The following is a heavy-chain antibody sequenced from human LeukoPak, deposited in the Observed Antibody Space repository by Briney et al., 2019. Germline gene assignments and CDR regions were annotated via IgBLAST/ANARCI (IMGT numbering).Heavy chain of an antibody. J-gene: IGHJ4*02. V-gene: IGHV4-30-2*01. CDR2: IYHSGST. CDR3: ARGGDGDLYFDY. Sequence: SQTLSLTCAVSGGSISSGGYSWSWIRQPPGKGLEWIGYIYHSGSTYYNPSLKSRVTISVDRSKNQFSLKLSSVTAADTAVYYCARGGDGDLYFDYWGQGTLVTVFS. CDR1: GGSISSGGYS. D-gene: IGHD5-24*01.